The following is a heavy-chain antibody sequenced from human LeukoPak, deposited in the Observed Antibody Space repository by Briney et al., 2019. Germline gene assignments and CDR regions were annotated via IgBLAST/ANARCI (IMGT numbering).Heavy chain of an antibody. Sequence: ASVKVSCKASGGTFDSHAISWVRQAPGQGLEWLGGIIPIFKTPNYAPKFQGRVTITTDESATTAYMELTSLRPEDTAVYYCARDPRYSGNTTCYGIFWFDPWGQGTLVTVSS. D-gene: IGHD2-2*01. CDR1: GGTFDSHA. CDR3: ARDPRYSGNTTCYGIFWFDP. CDR2: IIPIFKTP. V-gene: IGHV1-69*05. J-gene: IGHJ5*02.